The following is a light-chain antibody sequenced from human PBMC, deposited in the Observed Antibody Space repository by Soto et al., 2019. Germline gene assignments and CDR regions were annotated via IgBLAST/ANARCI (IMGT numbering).Light chain of an antibody. V-gene: IGKV1-5*01. J-gene: IGKJ1*01. CDR1: QSVYNW. Sequence: DIQMTQSPSSLSASVGDRVTITCRASQSVYNWLAWYQQKPGKAPKLLIYDASTLESGVPSRFSGSGFGTEFTLTISSLQPDDFATYYCQQYNSYLWTFGQGTKVDIK. CDR2: DAS. CDR3: QQYNSYLWT.